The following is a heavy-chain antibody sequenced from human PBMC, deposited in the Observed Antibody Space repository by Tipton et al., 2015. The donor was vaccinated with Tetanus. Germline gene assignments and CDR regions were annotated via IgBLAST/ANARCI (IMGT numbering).Heavy chain of an antibody. CDR2: ISGSGGST. CDR3: AKDGGTSGWYIHFDY. Sequence: SLRLSCAASGSTFSTYAMTWVRQAPGKGLEWVSAISGSGGSTYYGDSVKGRFTISRDNSKNMLYLQMNSLRAEDTAVYYCAKDGGTSGWYIHFDYWGQGTLVTVSS. V-gene: IGHV3-23*01. J-gene: IGHJ4*02. D-gene: IGHD6-19*01. CDR1: GSTFSTYA.